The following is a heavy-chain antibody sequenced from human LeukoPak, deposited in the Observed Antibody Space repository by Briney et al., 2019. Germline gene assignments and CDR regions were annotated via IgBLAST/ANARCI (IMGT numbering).Heavy chain of an antibody. Sequence: GGSLRLSCAASGFTFSSYAMHWVRQAPGKGLEWVAVISYDRSNKYYADSVKGRFTISRDNSKNTLYLQMNSLRAEDTAVYYCARAESTGSYFDYWGQGTLVTVSS. CDR3: ARAESTGSYFDY. V-gene: IGHV3-30-3*01. CDR2: ISYDRSNK. CDR1: GFTFSSYA. J-gene: IGHJ4*02. D-gene: IGHD3-9*01.